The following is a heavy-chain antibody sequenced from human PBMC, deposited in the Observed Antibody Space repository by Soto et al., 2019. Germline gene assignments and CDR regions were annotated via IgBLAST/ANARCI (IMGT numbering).Heavy chain of an antibody. CDR1: GFTFTSYG. CDR3: ARDVGLDSDDFFAY. J-gene: IGHJ4*02. D-gene: IGHD3-9*01. CDR2: IRGDGGQT. V-gene: IGHV3-23*01. Sequence: VQLFASGGGSARPGGSLRLSCTASGFTFTSYGMGWVRQAPGKGLRWVSTIRGDGGQTHYTDSVKGRFSISRDNSKNTVYLQMDSLRAEDTAMYFCARDVGLDSDDFFAYGGQGTQVTVSS.